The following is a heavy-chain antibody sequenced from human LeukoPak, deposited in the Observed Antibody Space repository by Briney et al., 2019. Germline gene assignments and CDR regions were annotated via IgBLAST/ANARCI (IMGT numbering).Heavy chain of an antibody. V-gene: IGHV4-59*01. CDR3: ARGRYCSGGSCLWFDY. D-gene: IGHD2-15*01. CDR1: GGSISSYY. J-gene: IGHJ4*02. Sequence: PSETLSLTCTVSGGSISSYYWSWIRQPPGKGLEWIGYIYYSGSTNYNPSLKSRVTISVGTSKNQFSLKLSSVTAADTAVYYCARGRYCSGGSCLWFDYWGQGTLVTVSS. CDR2: IYYSGST.